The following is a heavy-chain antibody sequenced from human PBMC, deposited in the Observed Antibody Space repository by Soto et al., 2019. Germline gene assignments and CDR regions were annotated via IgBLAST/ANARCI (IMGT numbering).Heavy chain of an antibody. CDR2: ISYDGSNK. CDR3: ARDPALTMIVVNVWTNADS. Sequence: QVQLVESGGGVVQPGRSLRLSCAASGFTFSSYAMHWVRQAPGKGLEWVAVISYDGSNKYYADSVNGRFTISRDNSKNRLYLQMHSLRAEDTGVYYCARDPALTMIVVNVWTNADSCGQGTLISVSS. V-gene: IGHV3-30-3*01. J-gene: IGHJ4*02. D-gene: IGHD3-22*01. CDR1: GFTFSSYA.